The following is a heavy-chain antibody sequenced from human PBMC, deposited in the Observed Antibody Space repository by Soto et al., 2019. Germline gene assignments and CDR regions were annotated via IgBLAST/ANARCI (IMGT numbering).Heavy chain of an antibody. CDR2: IYSGGST. CDR1: GFTVSSNY. Sequence: QTGGSLRLSCAASGFTVSSNYMSWVRQAPGKGLEWVSVIYSGGSTYYADSVKGRFTISRDNSKNTLYLQMNSLRAEDTAVYYCAREEYYYDSSGPGPLDHWGQGTLVTVSS. D-gene: IGHD3-22*01. J-gene: IGHJ4*02. CDR3: AREEYYYDSSGPGPLDH. V-gene: IGHV3-53*01.